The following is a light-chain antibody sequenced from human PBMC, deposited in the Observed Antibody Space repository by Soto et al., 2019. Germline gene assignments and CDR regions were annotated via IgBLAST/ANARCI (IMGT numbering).Light chain of an antibody. CDR1: QSVSSRN. J-gene: IGKJ2*01. CDR3: LRYGDSPPAYT. V-gene: IGKV3-20*01. Sequence: EIVLTQSPGTVSLSPGERATLSCRASQSVSSRNLAWYRQKPGQAPSLLLFGASNRATGLPDRFSGSGSGTDFTLTISRLEPEDCAVYYCLRYGDSPPAYTFGQGTKLEIK. CDR2: GAS.